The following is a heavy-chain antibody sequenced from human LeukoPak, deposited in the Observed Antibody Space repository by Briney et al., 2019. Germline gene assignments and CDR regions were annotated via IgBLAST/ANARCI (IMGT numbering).Heavy chain of an antibody. D-gene: IGHD1-14*01. CDR1: GVSFSGYY. CDR3: TRGTPDSRAFDI. V-gene: IGHV3-21*01. CDR2: ISSSSTYI. Sequence: ETLSLTCAVYGVSFSGYYWSWIRQPPGKGLEWVSSISSSSTYIYYADSVKGRFTISRDNAKNSLSLQMDSLRAEDTAVYYCTRGTPDSRAFDIWGQGTMVIVSS. J-gene: IGHJ3*02.